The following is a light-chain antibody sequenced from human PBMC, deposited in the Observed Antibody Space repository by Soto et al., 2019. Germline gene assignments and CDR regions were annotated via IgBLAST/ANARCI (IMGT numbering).Light chain of an antibody. CDR2: DAS. CDR1: QSVSSY. CDR3: QQRVT. V-gene: IGKV3-11*01. Sequence: EIVLTQSPATLSLSPGERATLSCRASQSVSSYLAWYQQKPGQAPRLLIYDASNRATGIPARFSGSGSGTDFTLTISSLEAEDFEVYYCQQRVTFGGGTKVEIK. J-gene: IGKJ4*01.